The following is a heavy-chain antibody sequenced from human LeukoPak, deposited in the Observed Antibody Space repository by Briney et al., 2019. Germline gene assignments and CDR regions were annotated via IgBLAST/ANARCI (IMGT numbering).Heavy chain of an antibody. J-gene: IGHJ6*03. CDR1: GGSISSYY. CDR3: ARDYGDSSSWGYYYYYMDV. V-gene: IGHV4-4*07. Sequence: SETLSLTCTVSGGSISSYYWSWIRQPAGKGLEWIGRIYTSGSTNYNPSLKSRVTMSVDTSKNQFSLKLSSVTAADTAVYYCARDYGDSSSWGYYYYYMDVWGKGTTVTVSS. CDR2: IYTSGST. D-gene: IGHD6-13*01.